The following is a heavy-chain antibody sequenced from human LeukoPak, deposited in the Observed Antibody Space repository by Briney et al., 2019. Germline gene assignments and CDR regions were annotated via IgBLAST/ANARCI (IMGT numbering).Heavy chain of an antibody. J-gene: IGHJ4*02. CDR3: ARVPAPYCSSTSCSTVYFDY. D-gene: IGHD2-2*01. CDR2: IKQDGSEK. CDR1: GFTFSSYW. Sequence: GGSLRLSCAASGFTFSSYWMSWVRQAPGKGLEWVANIKQDGSEKYYVDSVKGRFTISRDNAKNSLYLQMNSPRAEDTAVYYCARVPAPYCSSTSCSTVYFDYWGQGTLVTVSS. V-gene: IGHV3-7*01.